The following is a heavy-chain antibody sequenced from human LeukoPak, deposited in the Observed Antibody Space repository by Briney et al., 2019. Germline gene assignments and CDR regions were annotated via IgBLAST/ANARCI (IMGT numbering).Heavy chain of an antibody. V-gene: IGHV3-49*03. CDR3: ARARAGTYIQLLFDD. CDR2: IRRNAYGCTA. CDR1: GFTSGDYA. D-gene: IGHD5-24*01. J-gene: IGHJ4*02. Sequence: LRLSCTASGFTSGDYAMSWFRQAAGKGREWVSFIRRNAYGCTAEYAAAVKGRFTMSRDDERRIDYMQMNRREREDTTVYFYARARAGTYIQLLFDDWGQGTLVTVSS.